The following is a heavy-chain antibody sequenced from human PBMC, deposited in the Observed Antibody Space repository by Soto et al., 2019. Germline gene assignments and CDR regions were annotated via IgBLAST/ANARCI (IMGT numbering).Heavy chain of an antibody. CDR3: ARGRGRIQLWSRDAFDI. D-gene: IGHD5-18*01. J-gene: IGHJ3*02. CDR1: GGSISSSSYY. V-gene: IGHV4-39*01. CDR2: IYYSGST. Sequence: QLQLQESGPGLVKPSETLSLTCTVSGGSISSSSYYWGWIRQPPGKGLEWIGSIYYSGSTYYNPSLKSRVTISVDTSKNQCSLKLSSVTAADTAVYYCARGRGRIQLWSRDAFDIWGQGTMVTVSS.